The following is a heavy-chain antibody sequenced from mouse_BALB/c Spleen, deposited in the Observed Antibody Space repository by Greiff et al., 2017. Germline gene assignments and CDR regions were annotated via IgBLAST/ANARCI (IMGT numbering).Heavy chain of an antibody. V-gene: IGHV1-31*01. J-gene: IGHJ4*01. D-gene: IGHD1-1*01. CDR3: ARGYGSSPAMDY. CDR1: GYSFTGYY. CDR2: INPYNGAT. Sequence: EVQVVESGPELVKPGASVKISCKASGYSFTGYYMHWVKQSHVKSLGWIGRINPYNGATSYNQNFKDKASLTVDKSSSTAYMELHSLTSEDSAVYYCARGYGSSPAMDYGGQGTSGTVSA.